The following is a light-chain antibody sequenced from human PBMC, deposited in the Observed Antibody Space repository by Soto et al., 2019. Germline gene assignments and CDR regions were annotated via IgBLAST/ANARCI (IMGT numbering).Light chain of an antibody. J-gene: IGLJ2*01. CDR3: KTWGSGIVV. V-gene: IGLV4-69*01. CDR2: LNSDGSH. CDR1: SGHSNYA. Sequence: QLVLTQSPSASASLGASVKLTCTLSSGHSNYAIAWPQQQSEKGPRYLMKLNSDGSHSKGDGIPDRFSGSSSGAERYLTISSLQSEDEADYYCKTWGSGIVVFGGGTKLTVL.